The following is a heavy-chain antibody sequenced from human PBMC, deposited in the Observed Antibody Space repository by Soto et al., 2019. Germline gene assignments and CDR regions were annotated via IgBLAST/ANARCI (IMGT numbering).Heavy chain of an antibody. J-gene: IGHJ6*03. V-gene: IGHV3-66*01. Sequence: GGSLRLSCAASGFTVSSNYMSWVRQAPGKGLEWVSVIYSGGSTYYADSVKGRFTISRDNSKNTLYLQMNSLRAEDTAVYYCARKFATCSGGRCPYYYMDVWGKGTTVTVSS. CDR3: ARKFATCSGGRCPYYYMDV. D-gene: IGHD2-15*01. CDR1: GFTVSSNY. CDR2: IYSGGST.